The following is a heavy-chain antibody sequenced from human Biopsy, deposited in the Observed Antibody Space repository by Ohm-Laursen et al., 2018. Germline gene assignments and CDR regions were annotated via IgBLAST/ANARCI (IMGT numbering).Heavy chain of an antibody. D-gene: IGHD5-18*01. V-gene: IGHV4-61*01. Sequence: LSLTCTVSGASVSSGSYDWSWIRQPPGKGLEWIGNIYNDVSTKYNPSPRSRVTVSADKSANQFSLKLRSVTAADTAVYYCARGYAGLYEAFDFWGQGTVVTVAS. CDR1: GASVSSGSYD. J-gene: IGHJ3*01. CDR3: ARGYAGLYEAFDF. CDR2: IYNDVST.